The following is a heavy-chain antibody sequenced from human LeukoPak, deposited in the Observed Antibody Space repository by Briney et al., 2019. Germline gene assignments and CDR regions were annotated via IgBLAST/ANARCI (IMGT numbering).Heavy chain of an antibody. J-gene: IGHJ4*02. CDR3: ARSAGGSIRKDFDY. CDR2: IGSRSHYI. Sequence: GGSVTLSCAVSEFTFSSHAMNWVRQAPGKGLEWVSCIGSRSHYIYYADSVKGRFTISRDNAKNSLYLQMNSLRAEDTAVYYCARSAGGSIRKDFDYWGQGTLVTVSS. V-gene: IGHV3-21*01. CDR1: EFTFSSHA. D-gene: IGHD3-16*01.